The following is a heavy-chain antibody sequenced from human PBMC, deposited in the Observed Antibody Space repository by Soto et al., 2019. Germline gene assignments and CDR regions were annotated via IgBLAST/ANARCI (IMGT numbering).Heavy chain of an antibody. D-gene: IGHD6-13*01. CDR1: GGSINSGDYY. V-gene: IGHV4-30-4*01. Sequence: QVQLQESGPGLVKPSQTLSLTCTVSGGSINSGDYYWSWIRQPPGKGLEWIAYIYYSGSTYYNPSLKSRVTISVDTSKNQFSLKLSSVTAADTAVYYCARDRSAAAGYYYYGMDVWGQGTTVTVSS. CDR3: ARDRSAAAGYYYYGMDV. J-gene: IGHJ6*02. CDR2: IYYSGST.